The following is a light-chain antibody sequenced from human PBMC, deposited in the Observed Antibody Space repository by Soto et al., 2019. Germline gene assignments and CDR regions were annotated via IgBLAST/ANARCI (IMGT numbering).Light chain of an antibody. CDR1: QSAGNF. CDR2: YIS. J-gene: IGKJ5*01. CDR3: QQHNQWPIT. V-gene: IGKV3D-15*01. Sequence: ETVMTQSPATLSVSAGERATLSCRASQSAGNFLAWYQQKPGQAPRLLIYYISTRATGIPARFSGSGSGTEFTLTINSLQSEDSAVYYCQQHNQWPITFGQGTRLEIK.